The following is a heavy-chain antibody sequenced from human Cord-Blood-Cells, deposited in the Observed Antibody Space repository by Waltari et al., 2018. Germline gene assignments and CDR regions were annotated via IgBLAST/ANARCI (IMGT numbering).Heavy chain of an antibody. CDR2: IKQDGSGK. J-gene: IGHJ3*02. V-gene: IGHV3-7*01. D-gene: IGHD6-13*01. Sequence: EVQLVESGGGLVQPGGSLRPSCEASGFTFGGYWMSWVGQAPGKGLEWVANIKQDGSGKYYVDSVKGRFTISRDNAKNSLYLQMNSLRAEDTAVYYCARQCYSSSWYDAFDIWGQGTMVTVSS. CDR1: GFTFGGYW. CDR3: ARQCYSSSWYDAFDI.